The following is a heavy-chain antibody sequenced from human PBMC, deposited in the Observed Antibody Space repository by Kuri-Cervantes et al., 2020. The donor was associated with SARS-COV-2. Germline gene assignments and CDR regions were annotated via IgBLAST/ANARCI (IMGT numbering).Heavy chain of an antibody. CDR1: GFTFSSYW. CDR2: ISSSSSYI. J-gene: IGHJ5*02. D-gene: IGHD1-26*01. Sequence: GGSLRLSCAASGFTFSSYWMNWVRQAPGKGLEWVSSISSSSSYIYYADSVKGRFTISRDNAKNSLYLQMNSLRAEDTAVYYCARVYSGSYYNWFDPWGQGTLVTVSS. V-gene: IGHV3-21*01. CDR3: ARVYSGSYYNWFDP.